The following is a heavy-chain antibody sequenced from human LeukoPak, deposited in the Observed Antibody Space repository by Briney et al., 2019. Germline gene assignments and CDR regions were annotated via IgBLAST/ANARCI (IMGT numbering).Heavy chain of an antibody. CDR3: ARRRDYFDY. J-gene: IGHJ4*01. CDR2: ISSSGGNI. Sequence: GGSLRLSCVVSGFDLSDYYMSWIRQAPGKGLEWISYISSSGGNIYFADSVKGRFTVSRDNARGSLYLQMNSLTADDTAIYYCARRRDYFDYWGQGTQVTVSS. V-gene: IGHV3-11*01. CDR1: GFDLSDYY.